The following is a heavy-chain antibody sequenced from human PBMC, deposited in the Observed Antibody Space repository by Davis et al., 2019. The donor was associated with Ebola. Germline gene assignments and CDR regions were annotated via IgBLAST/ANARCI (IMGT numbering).Heavy chain of an antibody. CDR2: IKQDGSEK. V-gene: IGHV3-7*03. Sequence: GESLKISCAASGFTFSSYWMSWVRQAPGKGLEWVANIKQDGSEKYYVDSVKGRFTISRDNAKNSLYLQMNSLRDEETAVYYCASHANGIAVDYWGKGTLVTVYS. CDR3: ASHANGIAVDY. CDR1: GFTFSSYW. J-gene: IGHJ4*02. D-gene: IGHD6-19*01.